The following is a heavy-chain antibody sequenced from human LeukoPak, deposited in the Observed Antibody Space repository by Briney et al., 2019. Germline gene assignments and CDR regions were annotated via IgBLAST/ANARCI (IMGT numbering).Heavy chain of an antibody. CDR3: ARDPARGGAYLDDY. D-gene: IGHD1-26*01. CDR2: ISYDGSNK. CDR1: GFTFSSYA. V-gene: IGHV3-30-3*01. Sequence: GGSLRLSCAASGFTFSSYAMHWVRQAPGKGLEWVAVISYDGSNKYYADSVKGRFTISRDNSKNTLYLQMNSLRAEDTAVYYCARDPARGGAYLDDYWGQGTLVTVSS. J-gene: IGHJ4*02.